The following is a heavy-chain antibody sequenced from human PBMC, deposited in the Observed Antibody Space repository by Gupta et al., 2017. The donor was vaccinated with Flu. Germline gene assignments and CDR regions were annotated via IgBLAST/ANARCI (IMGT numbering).Heavy chain of an antibody. J-gene: IGHJ5*01. Sequence: RQAPGKGLEWVAVISFDGNIQYYSDSVKGRFTVSRDNSNNTLYLQMNSLTPDDTGVYYCAKGGEWELWTGLDSWGQGSRVIVS. CDR2: ISFDGNIQ. CDR3: AKGGEWELWTGLDS. V-gene: IGHV3-30*18. D-gene: IGHD1-26*01.